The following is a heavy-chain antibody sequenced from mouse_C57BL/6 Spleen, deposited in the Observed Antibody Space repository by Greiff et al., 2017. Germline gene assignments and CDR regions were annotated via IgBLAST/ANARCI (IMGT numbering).Heavy chain of an antibody. Sequence: VQLQQSGAELVRPGTSVKLSCKASGYTFTSYWMHWVKQRPGQGLEWIGVIDPSDSYTNYNQKFKGKATLTVDTSSSTAYMQLSSLTSEDSAVYYCANGVGRNYFDYWGQGTTLTVSS. D-gene: IGHD1-1*01. J-gene: IGHJ2*01. CDR1: GYTFTSYW. V-gene: IGHV1-59*01. CDR3: ANGVGRNYFDY. CDR2: IDPSDSYT.